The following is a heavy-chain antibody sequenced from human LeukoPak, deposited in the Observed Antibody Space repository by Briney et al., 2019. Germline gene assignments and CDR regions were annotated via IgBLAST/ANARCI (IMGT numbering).Heavy chain of an antibody. CDR2: INPNSGGT. D-gene: IGHD2-2*01. Sequence: ASVKVSCKASGYTFTGYYMHWVRQAPGQGLEWMGWINPNSGGTNYAQKFQGRVTMTRDRSISTAYMELSRLRSDDTAVYYCARDTIGYQLLYYYYYYMDVWGKGTTVTVSS. J-gene: IGHJ6*03. CDR1: GYTFTGYY. V-gene: IGHV1-2*02. CDR3: ARDTIGYQLLYYYYYYMDV.